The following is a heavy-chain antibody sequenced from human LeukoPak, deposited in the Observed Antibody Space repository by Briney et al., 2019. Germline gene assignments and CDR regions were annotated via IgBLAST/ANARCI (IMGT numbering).Heavy chain of an antibody. CDR3: ARPAPYYYDEAFDI. J-gene: IGHJ3*02. CDR2: IYYSGST. V-gene: IGHV4-59*08. Sequence: SETLSLTCTVSGGSISSYYWSWIRQPPGKGLEWIGYIYYSGSTNYNPSLKSRVTISVDTSKNQFSLKLSSVTAADTAVYYCARPAPYYYDEAFDIWGQGTMVTVSS. CDR1: GGSISSYY. D-gene: IGHD3-22*01.